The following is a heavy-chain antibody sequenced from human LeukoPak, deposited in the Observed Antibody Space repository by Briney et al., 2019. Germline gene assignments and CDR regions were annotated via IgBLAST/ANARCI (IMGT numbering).Heavy chain of an antibody. CDR3: ARGLGGYTGSQAY. V-gene: IGHV3-74*01. J-gene: IGHJ4*02. CDR1: GFTVSSNY. CDR2: INTDGSST. D-gene: IGHD6-13*01. Sequence: GGSLRLSCAASGFTVSSNYMSWGRHAPGKGLVWVSRINTDGSSTNYADSVKGRFTISRDNAKNTLYLQMNSLRAEDTAVYYCARGLGGYTGSQAYWGQGTLVTVSS.